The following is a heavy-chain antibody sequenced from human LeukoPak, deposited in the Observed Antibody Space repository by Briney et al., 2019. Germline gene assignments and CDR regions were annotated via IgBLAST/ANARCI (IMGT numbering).Heavy chain of an antibody. V-gene: IGHV3-20*04. D-gene: IGHD2-2*01. CDR2: INWNGGST. CDR1: GFTFDDYG. CDR3: ARGGARGYCSSTSCYFVY. J-gene: IGHJ4*02. Sequence: SGGSLRLSCAASGFTFDDYGMSWVRQAPGKGLEWVSGINWNGGSTGYADSVKGRFTISRDNAKNCLYLQMNSLRAEDTALYYCARGGARGYCSSTSCYFVYWGQGTLVTVSS.